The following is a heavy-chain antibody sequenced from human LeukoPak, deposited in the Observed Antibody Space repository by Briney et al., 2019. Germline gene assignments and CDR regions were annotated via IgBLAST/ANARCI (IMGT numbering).Heavy chain of an antibody. J-gene: IGHJ5*02. CDR2: IIPIFGTA. CDR1: VYTFTGYY. Sequence: SVKVSCKASVYTFTGYYMHWVRQAPGQGLEWMGGIIPIFGTADYAQKFQGRVTITADESTSTAYMELSSLRSEDTAVYYCARTTGNWFDPWGQGTLVTVSS. V-gene: IGHV1-69*13. D-gene: IGHD1-1*01. CDR3: ARTTGNWFDP.